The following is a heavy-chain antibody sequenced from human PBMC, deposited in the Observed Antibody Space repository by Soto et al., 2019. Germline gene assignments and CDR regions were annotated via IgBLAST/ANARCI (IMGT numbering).Heavy chain of an antibody. Sequence: GASLRLSCAASGFTFSSYGMHWVRQAPGKGLEWVAVISYDGSNKYYADSVKGRFTISRDNSKNTLYLQMNSLRAEDTAVYYCAKVNRDIVVVPAATPVSFLTEHHGMDVLGQGTTVTVSS. V-gene: IGHV3-30*18. CDR2: ISYDGSNK. CDR1: GFTFSSYG. D-gene: IGHD2-2*01. CDR3: AKVNRDIVVVPAATPVSFLTEHHGMDV. J-gene: IGHJ6*02.